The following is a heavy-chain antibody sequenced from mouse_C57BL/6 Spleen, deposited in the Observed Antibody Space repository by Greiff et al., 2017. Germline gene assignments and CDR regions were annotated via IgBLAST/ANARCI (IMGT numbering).Heavy chain of an antibody. CDR2: INPSTGGT. D-gene: IGHD2-4*01. J-gene: IGHJ3*01. CDR1: GYSFTGYY. Sequence: VQLKQSGPELVKPGASVKISCKASGYSFTGYYMNWVKQSPEKSLEWIGEINPSTGGTTYNQKFKAKATLTVDKSSSTAYMQLKSLTSEDSAVYYCARLDDYDGAWFAYWGQGTLVTVSA. V-gene: IGHV1-42*01. CDR3: ARLDDYDGAWFAY.